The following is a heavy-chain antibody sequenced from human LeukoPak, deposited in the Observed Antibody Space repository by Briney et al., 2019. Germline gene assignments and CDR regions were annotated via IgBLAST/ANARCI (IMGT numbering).Heavy chain of an antibody. J-gene: IGHJ3*02. Sequence: SETLSLTWAVAGYSISTSNYWAWIRQPPGKGREWIGHIYYGGGIYYNPSLKSRVTLSVDTSQHPLSLKLSSVTAVDTAVYYCVRKTTTCPTKAAFDIWGQGTMLTVSS. CDR1: GYSISTSNY. CDR3: VRKTTTCPTKAAFDI. D-gene: IGHD4-17*01. CDR2: IYYGGGI. V-gene: IGHV4-28*05.